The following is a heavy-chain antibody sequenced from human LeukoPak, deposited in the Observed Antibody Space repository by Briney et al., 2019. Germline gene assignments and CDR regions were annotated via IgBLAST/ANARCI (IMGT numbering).Heavy chain of an antibody. V-gene: IGHV3-66*01. CDR1: GFTVGSNY. CDR2: IYRGGST. Sequence: GGSLRLSCAASGFTVGSNYMSWVRQAPGKGLEWVSIIYRGGSTNYADSVKGRFTISRDTSKNTLYLQVNSLRAEDTAMYYCARNILFAFDIWGQGTMVTVSS. CDR3: ARNILFAFDI. J-gene: IGHJ3*02. D-gene: IGHD2/OR15-2a*01.